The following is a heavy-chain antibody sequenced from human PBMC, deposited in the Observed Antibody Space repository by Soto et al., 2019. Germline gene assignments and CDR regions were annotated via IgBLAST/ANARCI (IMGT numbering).Heavy chain of an antibody. CDR2: IGGSGGT. Sequence: EVQLLESGGGLVQTGGSLRLSCAASGFTFSSYALSWVRLAPGKGLEWFSSIGGSGGTYYADSVKGRFTISRDNSKNMLYLHLNSLRTEDTAMYDCAKGQRWSYYYDSWGQRTLVTVSS. V-gene: IGHV3-23*01. J-gene: IGHJ4*02. CDR3: AKGQRWSYYYDS. D-gene: IGHD2-15*01. CDR1: GFTFSSYA.